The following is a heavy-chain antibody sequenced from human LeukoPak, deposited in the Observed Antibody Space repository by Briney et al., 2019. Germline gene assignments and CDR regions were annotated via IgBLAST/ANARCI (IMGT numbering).Heavy chain of an antibody. CDR2: MNLNSGDT. D-gene: IGHD4-11*01. V-gene: IGHV1-2*02. Sequence: ASVKVSCKAYGYTFTGYYIHWVRQAPGQGLEWMGWMNLNSGDTNHAQKFQGRFTMTTDTSIRTAYMELSSLRSDDTAVYYCARDREYSNYLLVYGMDVWGQGTTVTVSS. CDR1: GYTFTGYY. J-gene: IGHJ6*02. CDR3: ARDREYSNYLLVYGMDV.